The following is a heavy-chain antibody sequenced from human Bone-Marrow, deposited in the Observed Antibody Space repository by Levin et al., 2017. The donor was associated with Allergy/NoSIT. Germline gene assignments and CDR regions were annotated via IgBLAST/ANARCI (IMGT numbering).Heavy chain of an antibody. D-gene: IGHD5-12*01. J-gene: IGHJ4*02. Sequence: ESLKISCAASGFTFSSYAMSWVRQAPGKGLEWVSAISGSGGSTYYADSVKGRFTISRDNSKNTLYLQMNSLRAEDTAVYYCAKDGDIVATIRTFDYWGQGTLVTVSS. CDR2: ISGSGGST. V-gene: IGHV3-23*01. CDR1: GFTFSSYA. CDR3: AKDGDIVATIRTFDY.